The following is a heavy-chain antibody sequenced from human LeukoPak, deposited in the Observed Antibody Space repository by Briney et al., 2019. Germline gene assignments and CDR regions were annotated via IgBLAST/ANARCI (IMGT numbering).Heavy chain of an antibody. CDR3: ARRKSSGSYYNARPWFDP. V-gene: IGHV3-7*03. CDR2: IKQDGSEK. Sequence: GGSLRLSCAASGFTFSSYWMSWVRQAPGKGLEWVANIKQDGSEKYYVDSVKGRFTISRDTAKNSLYLQMNSPRAEDTALYYCARRKSSGSYYNARPWFDPWGRGTLVTVSS. CDR1: GFTFSSYW. J-gene: IGHJ5*02. D-gene: IGHD3-10*01.